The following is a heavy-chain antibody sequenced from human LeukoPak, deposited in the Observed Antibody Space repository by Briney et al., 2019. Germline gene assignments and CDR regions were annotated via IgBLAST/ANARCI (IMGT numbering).Heavy chain of an antibody. CDR2: ISYDGSNK. J-gene: IGHJ4*02. CDR1: GFTFSSYG. CDR3: ASINLSSSWNY. Sequence: GGSLRLSCAASGFTFSSYGMHWVRQAPGKGLEWVAVISYDGSNKYYADSVKGRFTISRDNSKNTLYLQMNSLRAEDTAVYYCASINLSSSWNYWGQGTLVTVSS. D-gene: IGHD6-13*01. V-gene: IGHV3-30*03.